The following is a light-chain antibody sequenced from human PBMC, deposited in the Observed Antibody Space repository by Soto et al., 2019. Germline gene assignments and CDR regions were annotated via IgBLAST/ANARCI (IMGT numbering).Light chain of an antibody. CDR1: QGISNY. CDR2: AAS. J-gene: IGKJ3*01. Sequence: DIQMTQSPSSLSASVGDRVTITCRASQGISNYLAWYQQKPGKVPKLLIYAASTLQSGVPSRFSGSESGTDFTLTISSLQPEDVATYYCQKYDNAPFTFGPGTKVNIK. CDR3: QKYDNAPFT. V-gene: IGKV1-27*01.